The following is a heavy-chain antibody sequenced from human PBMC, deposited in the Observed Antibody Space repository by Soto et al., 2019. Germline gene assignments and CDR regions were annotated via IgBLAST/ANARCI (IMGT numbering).Heavy chain of an antibody. CDR3: AKGSEVARQELDY. D-gene: IGHD2-15*01. CDR1: GFTFSNFG. CDR2: ISSDGSDK. V-gene: IGHV3-30*18. Sequence: QVQLVESGGGVVQPGRSLRLSCAASGFTFSNFGMHWVRQAPGKGLEWVAVISSDGSDKYYSDSVKGRFTISRDNSKNTVVLQMNSVRVEDTAVYYCAKGSEVARQELDYWGQGTLVTVSS. J-gene: IGHJ4*02.